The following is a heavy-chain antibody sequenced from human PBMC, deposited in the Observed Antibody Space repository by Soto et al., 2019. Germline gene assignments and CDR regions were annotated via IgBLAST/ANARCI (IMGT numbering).Heavy chain of an antibody. CDR1: GFTFSSYS. V-gene: IGHV3-13*01. J-gene: IGHJ6*02. D-gene: IGHD3-3*01. CDR3: ARAEVGVGLYYYYGMDV. CDR2: IGTAGDT. Sequence: PGGSLRLSCAASGFTFSSYSMNWVRQAPGKGLEWVSAIGTAGDTYYPGSVKGRFTISRENAKNSLYLQMNSLRAGDTAVYYCARAEVGVGLYYYYGMDVWGQGTTVTVSS.